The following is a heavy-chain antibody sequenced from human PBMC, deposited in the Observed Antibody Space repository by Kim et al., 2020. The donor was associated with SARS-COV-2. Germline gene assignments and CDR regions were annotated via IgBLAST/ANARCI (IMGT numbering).Heavy chain of an antibody. Sequence: GIVKNYVDSVKGQFTISRDNAQSSVHLQMNSLRAEDTAIYYCASTASVSYLGQGTLVTVSS. V-gene: IGHV3-7*01. D-gene: IGHD5-18*01. J-gene: IGHJ4*02. CDR3: ASTASVSY. CDR2: GIVK.